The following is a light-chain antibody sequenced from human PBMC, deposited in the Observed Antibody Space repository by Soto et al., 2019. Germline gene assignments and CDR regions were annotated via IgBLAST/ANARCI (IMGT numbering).Light chain of an antibody. Sequence: QSALTQPASVSGSPGQSITISCTGTSSDVGGYNYVSWYQQHPGKAPKLMIYDVSNRPSGVSNRFSGSKSGNTASLTISGLQPEDEADYYCSSYTSSSTPVFGTGTRSPS. V-gene: IGLV2-14*01. CDR3: SSYTSSSTPV. CDR2: DVS. J-gene: IGLJ1*01. CDR1: SSDVGGYNY.